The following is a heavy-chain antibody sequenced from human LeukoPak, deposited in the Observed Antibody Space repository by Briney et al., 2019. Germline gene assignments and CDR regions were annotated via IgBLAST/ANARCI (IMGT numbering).Heavy chain of an antibody. J-gene: IGHJ3*02. CDR2: FYHSGSP. D-gene: IGHD5/OR15-5a*01. CDR3: ARDPNIVSTVTLRAFDI. Sequence: SETLSLTCAVSGGSISSSSWWSWVRQPPGTGLEWIGEFYHSGSPNYNPSFRGRVTILVDKSKNQFSLNLGSLTAADTAVYYCARDPNIVSTVTLRAFDIWGQGTMVSVSS. CDR1: GGSISSSSW. V-gene: IGHV4-4*02.